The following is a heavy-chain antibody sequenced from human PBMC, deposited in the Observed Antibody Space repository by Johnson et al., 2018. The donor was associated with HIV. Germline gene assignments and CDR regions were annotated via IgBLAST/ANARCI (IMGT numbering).Heavy chain of an antibody. CDR1: GFTFSSYG. CDR2: IWYDGSSK. V-gene: IGHV3-33*06. Sequence: QVQLVESGGGVVQPGRSLRLSCAASGFTFSSYGMHWVRQAPGKGLEWVAVIWYDGSSKYYADSVKGRFTVSRDNSKNTLYLQMKSRRPDDTAVYYCAKESKWESRTPHAFDIWGQGTMVTVSS. J-gene: IGHJ3*02. D-gene: IGHD1-26*01. CDR3: AKESKWESRTPHAFDI.